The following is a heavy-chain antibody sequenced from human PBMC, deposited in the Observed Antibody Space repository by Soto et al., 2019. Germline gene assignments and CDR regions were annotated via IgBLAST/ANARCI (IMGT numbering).Heavy chain of an antibody. CDR3: ATGRYQPRPGY. V-gene: IGHV3-30-3*01. CDR2: ILYDGNNK. J-gene: IGHJ4*02. D-gene: IGHD2-2*01. Sequence: QVQLVESGGGVVQPGRSLRLSCEGSGFTFSSHAMHWVRQAPGKGLEWVAVILYDGNNKYYADSVKGRFTISRDNSKNTLDLQMNSLTVEDTAMYYCATGRYQPRPGYWGQGTLVTVSS. CDR1: GFTFSSHA.